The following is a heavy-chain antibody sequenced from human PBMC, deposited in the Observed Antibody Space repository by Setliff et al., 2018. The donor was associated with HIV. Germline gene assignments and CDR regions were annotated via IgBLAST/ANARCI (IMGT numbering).Heavy chain of an antibody. Sequence: PSETLSLTCTVSGYSIRSGYYWGWIRQPPGKGLEWIGSIYHSGSTHNNPSLKRRVTISVDTSKNQFSLKLNSVTAADTAVYYCARGVPDYGDYAEYFHPWGQGTPVTVSS. D-gene: IGHD4-17*01. V-gene: IGHV4-38-2*02. CDR3: ARGVPDYGDYAEYFHP. J-gene: IGHJ1*01. CDR1: GYSIRSGYY. CDR2: IYHSGST.